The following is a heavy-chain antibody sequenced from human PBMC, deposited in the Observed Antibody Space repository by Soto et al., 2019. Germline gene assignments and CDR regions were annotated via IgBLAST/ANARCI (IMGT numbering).Heavy chain of an antibody. D-gene: IGHD1-26*01. V-gene: IGHV4-59*05. CDR2: IYYSGST. J-gene: IGHJ6*02. CDR1: GGSISSYY. Sequence: SETLSLTCTVSGGSISSYYWTWIRQPPGKGLEWIGSIYYSGSTYYNPSLKSRVNISVDTSKNQFSLKLSSVTAADTAVYYCARHPKTGSGMDVWGQGTTVTVSS. CDR3: ARHPKTGSGMDV.